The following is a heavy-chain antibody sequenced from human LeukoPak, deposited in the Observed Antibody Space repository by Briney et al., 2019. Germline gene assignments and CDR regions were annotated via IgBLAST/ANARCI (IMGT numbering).Heavy chain of an antibody. D-gene: IGHD3-22*01. J-gene: IGHJ3*02. CDR2: ISPDGSTT. V-gene: IGHV3-74*01. CDR3: EGYYYDPSGRAFDI. CDR1: GFTFSSYW. Sequence: GGSLRPSCAASGFTFSSYWMHWVRQVPGKGLVWVSRISPDGSTTTYADSVKGRFTISRDNAKNTLYLQMNSLRAEDTAVYYCEGYYYDPSGRAFDIWGQGTMVTVSS.